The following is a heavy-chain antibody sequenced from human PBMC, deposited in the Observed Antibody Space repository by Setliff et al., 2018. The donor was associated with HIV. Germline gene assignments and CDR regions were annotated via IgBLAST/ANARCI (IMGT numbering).Heavy chain of an antibody. J-gene: IGHJ4*02. Sequence: GGSLRLSCAASGFTFNDYAMHWVRQAPGKGLEWVAVIWHDGSNQYYADSVKGRFTISRDNSMNTQYLQMNSLSVEDTAVYYCVKNLYTEMWGEIFDSWGRGTLVTVSS. V-gene: IGHV3-33*06. CDR3: VKNLYTEMWGEIFDS. CDR1: GFTFNDYA. D-gene: IGHD3-16*01. CDR2: IWHDGSNQ.